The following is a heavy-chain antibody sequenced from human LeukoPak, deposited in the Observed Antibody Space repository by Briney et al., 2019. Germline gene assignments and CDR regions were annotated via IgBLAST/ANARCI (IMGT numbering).Heavy chain of an antibody. CDR2: IYYSGST. CDR3: ARGIGWLPDY. D-gene: IGHD6-19*01. V-gene: IGHV4-59*01. CDR1: GGSISSYY. Sequence: SETLSLTCTVSGGSISSYYWIWIRQPPGKGLEWIGYIYYSGSTNYNPSLKGRVTMSVDTSKNQFSLNLSSVTAADTAVYYCARGIGWLPDYWGQGTLASVSS. J-gene: IGHJ4*02.